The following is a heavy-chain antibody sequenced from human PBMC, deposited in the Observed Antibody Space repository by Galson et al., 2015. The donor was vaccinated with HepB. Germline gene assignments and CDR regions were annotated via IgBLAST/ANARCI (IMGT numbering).Heavy chain of an antibody. V-gene: IGHV1-69*13. D-gene: IGHD5-12*01. Sequence: SVKVSCKASGGTFSSYAISWVRQAPGQGLEWMGGIIPISGTANYAQKFQGRVTITADESTSTAYMELSSLRSEDTAVYYCAREGNEGYSGYGPFDYWGQGTLVTVSS. CDR1: GGTFSSYA. CDR3: AREGNEGYSGYGPFDY. J-gene: IGHJ4*02. CDR2: IIPISGTA.